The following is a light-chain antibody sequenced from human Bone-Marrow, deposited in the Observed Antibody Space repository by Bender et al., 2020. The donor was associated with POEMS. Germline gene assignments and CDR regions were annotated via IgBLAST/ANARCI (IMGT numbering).Light chain of an antibody. Sequence: QSVMTQPASITGTPGQRVIISCSGSFSNIGNNYVSWYQLLPGTAPKLLIYDNNLRPSGIPDRFSGSKSGTSATLAITGLQTGDEADYYCGTWDTSLSAGVFGGGTKVTVL. CDR2: DNN. CDR1: FSNIGNNY. J-gene: IGLJ2*01. V-gene: IGLV1-51*01. CDR3: GTWDTSLSAGV.